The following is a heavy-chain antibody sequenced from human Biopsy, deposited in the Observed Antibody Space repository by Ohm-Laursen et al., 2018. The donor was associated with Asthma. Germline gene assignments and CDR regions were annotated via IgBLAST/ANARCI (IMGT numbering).Heavy chain of an antibody. J-gene: IGHJ6*02. CDR1: PGSFSGFF. Sequence: GTLSLTCDVYPGSFSGFFWTWIRPSPGKGLEWIGETNERGVTNNNPSLKSRVIISIDTYWNRASLKLTSVTAADTAVYYCARGPELDVWGQGTTVTVSS. CDR3: ARGPELDV. CDR2: TNERGVT. V-gene: IGHV4-34*01.